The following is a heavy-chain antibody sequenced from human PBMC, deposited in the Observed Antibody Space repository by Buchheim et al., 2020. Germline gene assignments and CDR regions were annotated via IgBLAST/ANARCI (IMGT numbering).Heavy chain of an antibody. J-gene: IGHJ4*02. CDR3: ARVHYGSTYFDY. CDR1: GGSINSYY. V-gene: IGHV4-59*01. Sequence: QVQLQESGPGLVKPSETLSLTCTVSGGSINSYYWGWIRQPPGKGLEWIGYIYYSGSTNYNPSLKSRVTLSVDTSKNQFSLNLSSVTAADTAVYYCARVHYGSTYFDYWGQGTL. D-gene: IGHD3-10*01. CDR2: IYYSGST.